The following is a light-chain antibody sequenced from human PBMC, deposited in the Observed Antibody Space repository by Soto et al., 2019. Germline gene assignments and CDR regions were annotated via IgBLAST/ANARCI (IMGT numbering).Light chain of an antibody. V-gene: IGKV3-15*01. CDR3: QQYGTSPLT. CDR2: GAS. J-gene: IGKJ4*01. CDR1: QSVSIN. Sequence: EIVMTQSPATLSVSPGERATLSCRASQSVSINLAWYQQKPGQAPRLLIYGASTRATGIPARFSGSGSGTEFTLTISRVEPEDFAVYYCQQYGTSPLTFGGGTKVDIK.